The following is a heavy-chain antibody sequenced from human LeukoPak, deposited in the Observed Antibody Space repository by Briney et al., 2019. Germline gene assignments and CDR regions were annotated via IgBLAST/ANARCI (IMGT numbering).Heavy chain of an antibody. CDR3: ARESSGRRVQTFDY. CDR1: EFTFSNYK. V-gene: IGHV3-21*01. CDR2: ISISSIYI. D-gene: IGHD1-1*01. J-gene: IGHJ4*02. Sequence: GVLRLSCAASEFTFSNYKMNWVRQAPGKGLEWVSSISISSIYIYYADSVKGRFTISRDNDKNSLYLQMNSLRAEDTAVYYCARESSGRRVQTFDYWGEGTLVTVSS.